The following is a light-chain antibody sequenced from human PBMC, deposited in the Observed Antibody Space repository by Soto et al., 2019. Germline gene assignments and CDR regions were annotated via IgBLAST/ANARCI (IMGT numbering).Light chain of an antibody. Sequence: EIVLTQSPGTLSLSPGERATLSCRASQSVYNYLAWCQQKPGQAPRLLIYGASRRATGIPDRFSGSASGTDFTLTISRLEPEDFAVYFCQQYSDLPMTFGQGTRLEIK. CDR1: QSVYNY. CDR3: QQYSDLPMT. CDR2: GAS. V-gene: IGKV3-20*01. J-gene: IGKJ5*01.